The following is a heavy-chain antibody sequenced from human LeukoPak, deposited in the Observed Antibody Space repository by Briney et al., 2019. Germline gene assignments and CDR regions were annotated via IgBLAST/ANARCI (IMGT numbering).Heavy chain of an antibody. Sequence: SETLSLTCAVYGGSFSGYYWSWIRQPPGKGLEWIGEINHSGSTNYNPSLKSRVTISVDTSKNQFSLQLRSVTAADTAVYFCAREDPQTTVPEGMDVWGQGTTVTVSS. CDR1: GGSFSGYY. V-gene: IGHV4-34*01. CDR3: AREDPQTTVPEGMDV. J-gene: IGHJ6*02. CDR2: INHSGST. D-gene: IGHD4-17*01.